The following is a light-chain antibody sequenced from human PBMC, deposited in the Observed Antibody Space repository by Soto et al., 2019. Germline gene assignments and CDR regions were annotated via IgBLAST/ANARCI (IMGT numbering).Light chain of an antibody. CDR2: TAS. CDR1: QGISSL. CDR3: LQANSLPLT. Sequence: DVQMTQSPSSVSASVGDRVTITCRASQGISSLLAWYQQKPGKAPNLLIHTASSLQIGGPARFNARGSGTDSTLNISSLQPEDFANYYCLQANSLPLTFGGGTKVEIK. V-gene: IGKV1-12*01. J-gene: IGKJ4*01.